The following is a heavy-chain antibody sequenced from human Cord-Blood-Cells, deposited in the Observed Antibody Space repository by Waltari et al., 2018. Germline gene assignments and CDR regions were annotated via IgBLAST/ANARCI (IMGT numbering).Heavy chain of an antibody. V-gene: IGHV1-69*10. Sequence: QVQLVQSGAEVKKPGSSVKVSCKASGGTFSSYAISWVRQAPGQGLEWRGGTIPILGIANYAQKFQGRVTITADKSTSTAYMELSSLRSEDTAVYCCARVLTLYDSSGYYYFDYWGQGTLVTVSS. J-gene: IGHJ4*02. CDR2: TIPILGIA. CDR1: GGTFSSYA. D-gene: IGHD3-22*01. CDR3: ARVLTLYDSSGYYYFDY.